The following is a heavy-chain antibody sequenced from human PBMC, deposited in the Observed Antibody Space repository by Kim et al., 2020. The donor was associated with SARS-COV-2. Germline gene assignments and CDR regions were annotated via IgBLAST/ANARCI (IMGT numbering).Heavy chain of an antibody. Sequence: GGSLRLSCAASGFTFSSYAMSWVRQAPGKGLEWVSGISASGGSTYYADSVKGRFTISRDNSKNTMYLQMNSLRAEDTAVYYCAKRKPFGELFPYYYYYGMDVCRQGTTVTVSS. D-gene: IGHD3-10*01. V-gene: IGHV3-23*01. J-gene: IGHJ6*02. CDR3: AKRKPFGELFPYYYYYGMDV. CDR1: GFTFSSYA. CDR2: ISASGGST.